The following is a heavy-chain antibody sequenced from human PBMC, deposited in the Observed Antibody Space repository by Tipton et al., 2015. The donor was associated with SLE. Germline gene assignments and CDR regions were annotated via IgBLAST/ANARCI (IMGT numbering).Heavy chain of an antibody. Sequence: LRLSCAASGFTFDDYGMSWVRQAPGKGLEWVGSIYYSGSTNYNPSLKSRVTISVDTSKNQFSLKLSSVTAADTAMYYCARQGRGAVAGNFDYWGQGTLVTVSS. V-gene: IGHV4-59*08. CDR3: ARQGRGAVAGNFDY. J-gene: IGHJ4*02. CDR1: GFTFDDYG. D-gene: IGHD6-19*01. CDR2: IYYSGST.